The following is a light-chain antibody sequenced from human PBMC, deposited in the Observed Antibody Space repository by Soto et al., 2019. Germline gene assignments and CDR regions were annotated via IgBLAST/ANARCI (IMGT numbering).Light chain of an antibody. V-gene: IGKV1-8*01. Sequence: AIRMTQSPSSLSASTGDRVTITCRASQDIGNYLVWYQQKPGKAPKVLIHAASTLQGGVSSRFSGSGSGTDFTLTINSLQSEDFATYYCQHYHPYPWPFGQGTKVEV. CDR3: QHYHPYPWP. J-gene: IGKJ1*01. CDR1: QDIGNY. CDR2: AAS.